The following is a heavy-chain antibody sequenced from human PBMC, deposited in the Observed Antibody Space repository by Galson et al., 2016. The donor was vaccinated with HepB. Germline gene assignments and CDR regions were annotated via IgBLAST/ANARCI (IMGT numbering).Heavy chain of an antibody. V-gene: IGHV3-33*01. CDR3: ARDDGDEPGYHDAFDI. D-gene: IGHD3-9*01. Sequence: SLRLSCAATGFTLSTYGIHWVRQAPGKGLEWVAVIWYDAINKFYADSVRGRFTISRDDSKHTVYLEMNSLGAEDTTMYYCARDDGDEPGYHDAFDIWGQGTMVTVSS. CDR1: GFTLSTYG. CDR2: IWYDAINK. J-gene: IGHJ3*02.